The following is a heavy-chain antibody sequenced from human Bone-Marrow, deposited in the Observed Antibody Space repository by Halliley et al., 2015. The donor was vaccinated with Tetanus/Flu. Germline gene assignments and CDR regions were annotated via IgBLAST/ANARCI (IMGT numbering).Heavy chain of an antibody. V-gene: IGHV4-59*09. J-gene: IGHJ4*02. D-gene: IGHD5-12*01. CDR2: IHYRGST. Sequence: EWVGHIHYRGSTDSNPSLKSRVTISVDTSKNQFSLNRSSVTAADTAVYYCARGGYSGYNPYFDNWGQGTLVTVSS. CDR3: ARGGYSGYNPYFDN.